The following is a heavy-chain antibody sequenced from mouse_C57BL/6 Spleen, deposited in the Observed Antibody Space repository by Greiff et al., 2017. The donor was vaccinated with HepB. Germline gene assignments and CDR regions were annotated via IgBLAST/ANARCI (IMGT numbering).Heavy chain of an antibody. V-gene: IGHV1-15*01. CDR2: IDPETGGT. CDR3: TRKSNYQAMDY. Sequence: QVQLQQSGAELVRPGASVTLSCKASGYTFTDYEMHWVKQTPVHGLEWIGAIDPETGGTAYNQKFKGKAILTADKSSSTAYMELRSLTSEDSAVYYCTRKSNYQAMDYWGQGTSVTVSS. D-gene: IGHD2-5*01. CDR1: GYTFTDYE. J-gene: IGHJ4*01.